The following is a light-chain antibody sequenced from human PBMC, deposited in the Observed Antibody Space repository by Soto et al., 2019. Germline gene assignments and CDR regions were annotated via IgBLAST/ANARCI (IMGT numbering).Light chain of an antibody. Sequence: DIQLTQSPSSLSASVGDRITITCRASQSISTYLNWYQQKPGEAPTLLVYDSSTLQSGVPSRFSGSGFGAEFTLTVSSLQPEDFATYYCQQSYSNHTWTFGQGTKVEIK. CDR1: QSISTY. J-gene: IGKJ1*01. CDR2: DSS. V-gene: IGKV1-39*01. CDR3: QQSYSNHTWT.